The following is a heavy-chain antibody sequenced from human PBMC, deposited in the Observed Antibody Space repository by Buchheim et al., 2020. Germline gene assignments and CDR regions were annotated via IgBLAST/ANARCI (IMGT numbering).Heavy chain of an antibody. D-gene: IGHD5-24*01. V-gene: IGHV3-30-3*01. J-gene: IGHJ4*02. CDR3: ARDPAAEMATTPYYFDY. CDR1: GFTFSSYA. CDR2: ISYDGSNK. Sequence: QVQLVESGGGVVQPGRSLRLSCAASGFTFSSYAMHWVRQAPGKGLEWVAVISYDGSNKYYADSVKGRFTISRDNSKNTLYLQMNSLRAEDTAVYYCARDPAAEMATTPYYFDYWGQGTL.